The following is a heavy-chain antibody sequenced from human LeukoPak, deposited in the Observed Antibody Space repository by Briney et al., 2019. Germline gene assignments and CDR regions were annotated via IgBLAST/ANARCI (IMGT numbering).Heavy chain of an antibody. D-gene: IGHD6-13*01. J-gene: IGHJ5*02. CDR3: ARVQYSSSWYWWFDP. CDR1: GGSISSYY. CDR2: IYYSGST. Sequence: PSETLSLTCTVSGGSISSYYWSWLRQPPGKGREWVGYIYYSGSTYYNPSLKSRVTISVDTSKNQFSLKLSSVTAADTAVYYCARVQYSSSWYWWFDPWGQGTLVTVSS. V-gene: IGHV4-59*01.